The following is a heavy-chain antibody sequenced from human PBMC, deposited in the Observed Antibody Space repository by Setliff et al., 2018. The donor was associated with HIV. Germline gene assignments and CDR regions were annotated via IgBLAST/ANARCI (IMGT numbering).Heavy chain of an antibody. D-gene: IGHD4-17*01. V-gene: IGHV6-1*01. CDR2: TYYRSKWYN. CDR1: GDSVSRDTAA. CDR3: ARASKYGVRYYFDY. Sequence: PSQTLSLTCAISGDSVSRDTAAWNWIRQSPSRGLEWLGRTYYRSKWYNDYAPSVKSRIGINPDTSKNQFSLQLNSVTPDDTAVYFCARASKYGVRYYFDYWGLGTLVTVSS. J-gene: IGHJ4*02.